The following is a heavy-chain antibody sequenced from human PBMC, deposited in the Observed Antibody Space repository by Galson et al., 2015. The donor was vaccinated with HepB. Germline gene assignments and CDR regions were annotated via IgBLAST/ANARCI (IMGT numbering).Heavy chain of an antibody. J-gene: IGHJ4*02. Sequence: SETLSLTCTVSGGSISRYYWSWIRQPPGKVREWIGYIYYSGSTNYNPSLKSRVTISVDTSKNQFSLKLSSVTAADTAVSYCARVDTAMAAFDYWGQGTLVTVSS. CDR2: IYYSGST. D-gene: IGHD5-18*01. CDR1: GGSISRYY. V-gene: IGHV4-59*01. CDR3: ARVDTAMAAFDY.